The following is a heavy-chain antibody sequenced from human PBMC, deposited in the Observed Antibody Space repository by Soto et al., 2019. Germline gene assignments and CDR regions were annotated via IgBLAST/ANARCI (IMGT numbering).Heavy chain of an antibody. CDR1: GGSISSGGYS. J-gene: IGHJ3*02. CDR2: IYHSGST. Sequence: SETLSLTCAVSGGSISSGGYSWSWIRQPPGKGLEWIGYIYHSGSTYYNPSLKSRVTISVDRSKNQFSLKLSSVTAADTAVYYCAGGVGSRYSRGAFDIWGQGTMVTVSS. D-gene: IGHD3-22*01. V-gene: IGHV4-30-2*01. CDR3: AGGVGSRYSRGAFDI.